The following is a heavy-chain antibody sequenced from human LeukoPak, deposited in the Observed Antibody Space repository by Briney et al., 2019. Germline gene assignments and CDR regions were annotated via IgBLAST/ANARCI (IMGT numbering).Heavy chain of an antibody. CDR3: ARETYCGGDCYSGWFDP. D-gene: IGHD2-21*02. V-gene: IGHV3-48*03. CDR1: GFTFSSYE. Sequence: GSLRLSCAASGFTFSSYEMNWVRQAPGKGLEWVSYISSSGSTIYYADSVKGRFTISRDNAKNSLYLQMNSLRAEDTAVYYCARETYCGGDCYSGWFDPWGQGTLVTVSS. CDR2: ISSSGSTI. J-gene: IGHJ5*02.